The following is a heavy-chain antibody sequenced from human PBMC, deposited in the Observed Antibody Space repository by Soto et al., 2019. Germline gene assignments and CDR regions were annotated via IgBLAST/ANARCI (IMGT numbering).Heavy chain of an antibody. CDR2: ISGYNGDT. J-gene: IGHJ6*02. CDR1: GYTFSRYG. CDR3: AKNGQPPYYYYCMDV. V-gene: IGHV1-18*01. D-gene: IGHD2-8*01. Sequence: QGQLVQSGPEAKKPGASVKVSCKASGYTFSRYGISWVRQAPGQGLEWMGWISGYNGDTKDAQKVQGRVTITIDTSTYTAYMELRSLTSDDTAIYYCAKNGQPPYYYYCMDVWGQGTTVTVSS.